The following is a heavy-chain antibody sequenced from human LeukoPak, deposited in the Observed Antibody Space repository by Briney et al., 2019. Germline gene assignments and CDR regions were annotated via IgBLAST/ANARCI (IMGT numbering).Heavy chain of an antibody. J-gene: IGHJ5*02. V-gene: IGHV4-59*01. CDR2: IYDSGST. D-gene: IGHD1-26*01. Sequence: SETLSLTCTVSGGSISSYYWSWIRQPPGKGLEWIGYIYDSGSTNYNPSLKSRVTISVDTSKNQFSLKVSSVTPADTAVYYCARGGNYWPQWWFDPWGRGTLVSVSS. CDR3: ARGGNYWPQWWFDP. CDR1: GGSISSYY.